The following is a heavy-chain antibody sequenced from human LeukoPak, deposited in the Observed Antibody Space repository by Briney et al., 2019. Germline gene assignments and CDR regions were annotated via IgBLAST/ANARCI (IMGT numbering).Heavy chain of an antibody. CDR3: ARSPWTVGAFDI. Sequence: PSETLSLTCTVSGGSISSYYWSWIRQPAGKGLAWIGRIYTSGSTNYNPSLKSRVTMSVDTSKNQFSLKLSSVTAADTAVYYCARSPWTVGAFDIWGQGTMVTVSS. CDR1: GGSISSYY. V-gene: IGHV4-4*07. CDR2: IYTSGST. D-gene: IGHD1-1*01. J-gene: IGHJ3*02.